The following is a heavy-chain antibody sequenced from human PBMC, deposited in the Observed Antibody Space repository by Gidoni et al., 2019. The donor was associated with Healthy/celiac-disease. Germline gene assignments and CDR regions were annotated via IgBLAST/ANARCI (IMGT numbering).Heavy chain of an antibody. CDR2: ISYDGSNK. CDR1: GFTFSSYA. V-gene: IGHV3-30-3*01. J-gene: IGHJ6*02. D-gene: IGHD6-6*01. Sequence: QVQLVESGGGVVQPGRSLRLSCAASGFTFSSYAMHWVRQAPGKGLEWVAVISYDGSNKYYADSVKGRFTISRDNSKNTLYLQMNSLRAEDTAVYYCARENFIAVRGYSSSHYYYGMDVWGQGTTVTVSS. CDR3: ARENFIAVRGYSSSHYYYGMDV.